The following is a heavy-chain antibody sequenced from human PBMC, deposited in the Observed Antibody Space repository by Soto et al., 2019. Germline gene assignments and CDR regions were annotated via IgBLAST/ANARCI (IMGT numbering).Heavy chain of an antibody. CDR1: GFTFSSYG. CDR3: AREGDYYDSSGYPYYYYGMDV. Sequence: SLRLSCAASGFTFSSYGMHWVRQAPGKGLEWVAVIWYDGSNKYYADSVKGRFTISRDNSKNTLYLQMNSLRAEDTAVYYCAREGDYYDSSGYPYYYYGMDVWGQGTTVTVSS. CDR2: IWYDGSNK. D-gene: IGHD3-22*01. V-gene: IGHV3-33*01. J-gene: IGHJ6*02.